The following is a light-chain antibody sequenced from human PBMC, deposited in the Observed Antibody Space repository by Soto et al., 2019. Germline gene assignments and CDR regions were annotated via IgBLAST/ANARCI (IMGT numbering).Light chain of an antibody. CDR3: MQATQSRR. V-gene: IGKV2-24*01. Sequence: DIVLTQTPLSSPVTLGQPASISCRSSQSLVYSDGNSYWSWLQQRPGQPLRLLIYQVSERFSGAPDRFSRGGGGTDFTQKISRVEPEDVGFYYCMQATQSRRFGQGTRLEIK. J-gene: IGKJ5*01. CDR1: QSLVYSDGNSY. CDR2: QVS.